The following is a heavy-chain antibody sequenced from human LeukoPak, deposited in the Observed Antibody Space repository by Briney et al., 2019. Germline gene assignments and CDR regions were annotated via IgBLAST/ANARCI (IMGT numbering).Heavy chain of an antibody. CDR2: MNPNSGNT. J-gene: IGHJ4*02. Sequence: ASVKVSCKASGYTLTLYDINWVRQATGQGLEWMGWMNPNSGNTGYAQKFRGRVTMTRNSSITTAYMELSSLTSEDTAVYYCARGLGSPEGYWGQGTLVTVSS. D-gene: IGHD6-13*01. V-gene: IGHV1-8*01. CDR3: ARGLGSPEGY. CDR1: GYTLTLYD.